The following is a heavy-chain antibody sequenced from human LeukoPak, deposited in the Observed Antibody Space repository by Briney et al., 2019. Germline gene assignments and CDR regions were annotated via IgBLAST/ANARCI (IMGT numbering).Heavy chain of an antibody. CDR2: IYYSGST. V-gene: IGHV4-59*01. D-gene: IGHD3-9*01. Sequence: SETLSLTCTVSGGSISSYYWSWIRQPPGKGLEWIGYIYYSGSTNYNPSLKSRVTISVDTSKNQFSLKLSSVTAADTAVYYCAREGRLRYFGSRGFDPWGQGTLVTVSS. CDR1: GGSISSYY. CDR3: AREGRLRYFGSRGFDP. J-gene: IGHJ5*02.